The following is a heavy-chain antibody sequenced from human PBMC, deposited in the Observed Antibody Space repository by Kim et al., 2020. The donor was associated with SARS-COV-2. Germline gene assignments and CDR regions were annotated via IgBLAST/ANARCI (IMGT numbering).Heavy chain of an antibody. Sequence: GESLKISCKGSGYSFTSYWIGWVRQMPGKGLEWIGIIYPGESDTRYSPSFQGQVTISADKSIGTAYLQWSSLKASDTAMYYCARHPVLRYFDWLFDDEYYFDYWGQGTLVTVSS. CDR2: IYPGESDT. CDR3: ARHPVLRYFDWLFDDEYYFDY. J-gene: IGHJ4*02. V-gene: IGHV5-51*01. CDR1: GYSFTSYW. D-gene: IGHD3-9*01.